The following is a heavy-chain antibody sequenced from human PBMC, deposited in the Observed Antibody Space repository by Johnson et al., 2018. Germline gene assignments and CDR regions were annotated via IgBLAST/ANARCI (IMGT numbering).Heavy chain of an antibody. Sequence: EVQLVESGGGVVQPGGSLRLSCVASGFILSDYDMHWVRQSIGKNLEWVSALGTAGDTHYPDSVKGRFTISRETAKTSLYLQMSSLRAEYTAVYFCARTTRGAFDSWGQGTMVTVSS. CDR2: LGTAGDT. CDR3: ARTTRGAFDS. CDR1: GFILSDYD. V-gene: IGHV3-13*01. J-gene: IGHJ3*02. D-gene: IGHD4-17*01.